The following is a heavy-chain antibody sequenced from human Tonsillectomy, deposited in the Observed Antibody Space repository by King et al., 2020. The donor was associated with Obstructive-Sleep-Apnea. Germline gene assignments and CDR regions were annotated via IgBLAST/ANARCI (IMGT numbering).Heavy chain of an antibody. Sequence: VQLVESGGGLVQPGRSLRLSCTASGFTFGDYAMSWFRQAPGKGLEWVGFIRSKAYGGTTEYAASVKGRFTISRDDSKSIAYLQMNSLKTEDTAVYYCPRAPYSGYDYYWYFDLWGRGTLVTVSS. D-gene: IGHD5-12*01. V-gene: IGHV3-49*03. CDR1: GFTFGDYA. CDR2: IRSKAYGGTT. CDR3: PRAPYSGYDYYWYFDL. J-gene: IGHJ2*01.